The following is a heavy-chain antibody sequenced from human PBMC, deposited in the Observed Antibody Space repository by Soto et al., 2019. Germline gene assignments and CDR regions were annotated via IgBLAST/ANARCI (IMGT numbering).Heavy chain of an antibody. V-gene: IGHV1-46*01. CDR3: AATYSGYDRYWFDP. CDR2: INPTSAST. CDR1: GYTFTSYY. D-gene: IGHD5-12*01. Sequence: ASVKVSCKASGYTFTSYYIHWVRQAPGQGLEWMGIINPTSASTNYAQKFQERVTITRDMSTSTAYMELSSLRSEDTAVYYCAATYSGYDRYWFDPWGQGTLVTVSS. J-gene: IGHJ5*02.